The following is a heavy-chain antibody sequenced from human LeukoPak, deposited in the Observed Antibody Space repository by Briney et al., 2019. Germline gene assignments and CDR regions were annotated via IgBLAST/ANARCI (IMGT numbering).Heavy chain of an antibody. CDR1: GGSISSYY. Sequence: SETLSLTCTVSGGSISSYYWSWIRQPAGRGLEWIGRIYTSGSTNYNPSLKSRVTMSVDTSKNQFSLKLSSVTAADTAVYYCARGPQAVAAAWGASDIWGQGTMVTVSS. D-gene: IGHD6-19*01. CDR3: ARGPQAVAAAWGASDI. J-gene: IGHJ3*02. V-gene: IGHV4-4*07. CDR2: IYTSGST.